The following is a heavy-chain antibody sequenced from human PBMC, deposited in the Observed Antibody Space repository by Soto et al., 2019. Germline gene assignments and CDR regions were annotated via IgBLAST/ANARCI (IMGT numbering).Heavy chain of an antibody. CDR2: ISSDGGDK. V-gene: IGHV3-30*18. J-gene: IGHJ5*02. Sequence: QVQLVESGGGVVQPGRSPRLSCAASGFTFSNFGMHWVRQAPGKGLESVAAISSDGGDKYYSHSVKDRFTVSRDNSRNTLFLQMNSLRVEDTAVYYCVKGSDVARQELDRWGQGILVTVSS. D-gene: IGHD2-15*01. CDR1: GFTFSNFG. CDR3: VKGSDVARQELDR.